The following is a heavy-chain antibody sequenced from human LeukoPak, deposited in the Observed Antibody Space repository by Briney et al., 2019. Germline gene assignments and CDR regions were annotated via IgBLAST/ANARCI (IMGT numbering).Heavy chain of an antibody. CDR2: INPNSGGT. CDR1: GGSFTIYG. CDR3: ARDFITYYYDSSGYLFDY. J-gene: IGHJ4*02. D-gene: IGHD3-22*01. Sequence: GASVKVSYKASGGSFTIYGISWVRQAPGQGLEWMGWINPNSGGTNYAQKFQGRVTMTRDTSISTAYMELSRLRSDDTAVYYCARDFITYYYDSSGYLFDYWGQGTLVTVSS. V-gene: IGHV1-2*02.